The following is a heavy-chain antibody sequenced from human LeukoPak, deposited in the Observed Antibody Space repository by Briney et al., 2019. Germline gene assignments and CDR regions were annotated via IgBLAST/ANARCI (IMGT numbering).Heavy chain of an antibody. Sequence: ASVKVSCKASVYTFTSYDINWVRQATGQGLEWMGWMNPNSGNTGYAQKFQGRVTMTRNTSISTAYMELSSLRSEDTAVYYCATPNPHTAMALSWGQGTLVTVSS. D-gene: IGHD5-18*01. CDR1: VYTFTSYD. V-gene: IGHV1-8*01. CDR3: ATPNPHTAMALS. J-gene: IGHJ4*02. CDR2: MNPNSGNT.